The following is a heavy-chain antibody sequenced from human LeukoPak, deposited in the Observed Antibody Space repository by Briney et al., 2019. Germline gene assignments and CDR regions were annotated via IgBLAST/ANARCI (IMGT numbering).Heavy chain of an antibody. CDR1: GGSISSGSYY. D-gene: IGHD4-23*01. CDR3: ASGPGGGPVAY. J-gene: IGHJ4*01. Sequence: SETLSLTCTVSGGSISSGSYYWSWIRQPPGKGLEWIGYIYYSGSTNYNPSLKSRVTISVDMSKNQFSLRLSSVTTADTAVYYCASGPGGGPVAYWGQGTMVTVSS. CDR2: IYYSGST. V-gene: IGHV4-61*01.